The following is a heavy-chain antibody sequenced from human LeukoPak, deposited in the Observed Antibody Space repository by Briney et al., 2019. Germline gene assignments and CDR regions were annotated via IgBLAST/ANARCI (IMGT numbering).Heavy chain of an antibody. CDR2: ISNTGSST. Sequence: GGSLRLSCAASGFTFNNYAMNWARRAPGKGLEWVSSISNTGSSTYYADSVKGRFTISRDNSKNTLYLQMNSLRDEDTAVYYCARDSTWLEYYFDYWGQGTLVTVSS. D-gene: IGHD6-19*01. J-gene: IGHJ4*02. CDR1: GFTFNNYA. V-gene: IGHV3-23*01. CDR3: ARDSTWLEYYFDY.